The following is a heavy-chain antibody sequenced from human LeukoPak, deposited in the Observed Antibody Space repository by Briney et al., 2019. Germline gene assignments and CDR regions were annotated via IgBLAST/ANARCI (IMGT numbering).Heavy chain of an antibody. J-gene: IGHJ5*02. CDR3: TKDPNGDYIGAFDP. CDR2: IGISSGNT. Sequence: GGSLRLSCAASGFTFSDYSMNWVRQAPGKGLEWISWIGISSGNTKYADSVKGRFTISGDNAKNSLYLQMNSLRADDTAIYYCTKDPNGDYIGAFDPWGQGTLVTVSS. V-gene: IGHV3-48*04. D-gene: IGHD4-17*01. CDR1: GFTFSDYS.